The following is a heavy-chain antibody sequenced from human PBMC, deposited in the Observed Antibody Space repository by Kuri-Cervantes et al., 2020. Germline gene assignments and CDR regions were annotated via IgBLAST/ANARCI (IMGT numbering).Heavy chain of an antibody. CDR1: SGSISSSSYY. V-gene: IGHV4-39*07. D-gene: IGHD3-10*01. CDR3: AREKMVRGVISRVWFDP. CDR2: IYYSGST. J-gene: IGHJ5*02. Sequence: SETLSLTCTVSSGSISSSSYYWGWIRQPPGKGLEWIGSIYYSGSTYYNPSLKSRVTISVDTSKNQFSLKLSSVTAADTAVYYCAREKMVRGVISRVWFDPWGQGTLVTVSS.